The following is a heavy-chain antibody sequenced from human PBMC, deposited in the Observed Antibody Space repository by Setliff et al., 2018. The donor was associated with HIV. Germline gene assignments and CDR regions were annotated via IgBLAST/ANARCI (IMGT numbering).Heavy chain of an antibody. J-gene: IGHJ6*02. D-gene: IGHD3-22*01. Sequence: SETLSLTCTVSGGSISSYYWSWIRQPPGKGLEWIGYIYYSGSTNYSPSLKSRVTISVDTSKNQFSLKLSSVTAADTAVYYCARVIRSGYYWGFYYYGMDVWGQGTTVTVSS. CDR2: IYYSGST. V-gene: IGHV4-59*01. CDR3: ARVIRSGYYWGFYYYGMDV. CDR1: GGSISSYY.